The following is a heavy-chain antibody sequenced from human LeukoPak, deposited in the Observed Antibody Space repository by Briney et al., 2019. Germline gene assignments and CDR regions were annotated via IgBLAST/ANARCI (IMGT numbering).Heavy chain of an antibody. CDR1: GGTFSSYA. CDR3: AKDGSAPLYNTRWSEASFSDY. D-gene: IGHD1-14*01. Sequence: SVKVSCKASGGTFSSYAISWVRQAPGQGLEWMGGIIPIFGTANYAQKFQGRVTITADESTSTAYMELSSLRSEDTAVYYCAKDGSAPLYNTRWSEASFSDYWGQGTLVTVSS. J-gene: IGHJ4*02. CDR2: IIPIFGTA. V-gene: IGHV1-69*01.